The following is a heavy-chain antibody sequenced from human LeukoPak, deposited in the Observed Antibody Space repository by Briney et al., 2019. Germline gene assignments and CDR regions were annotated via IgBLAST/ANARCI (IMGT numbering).Heavy chain of an antibody. CDR2: IRYDGTNK. J-gene: IGHJ6*03. CDR3: AKDSRGSGNYYFYMDV. CDR1: GFTFSSFG. D-gene: IGHD3-10*01. Sequence: GGSLRLSCAASGFTFSSFGMHWVRQAPGKGLEWVAFIRYDGTNKYYADSVKGRFTISRDDSKNTLYLQMNSLRAEDTAVYYCAKDSRGSGNYYFYMDVWGKGTTVTISS. V-gene: IGHV3-30*02.